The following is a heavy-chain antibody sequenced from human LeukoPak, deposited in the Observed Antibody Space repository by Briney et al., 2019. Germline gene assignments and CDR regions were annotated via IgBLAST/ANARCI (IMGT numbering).Heavy chain of an antibody. CDR1: GFTFSNAW. CDR2: MKSKTDGGTT. V-gene: IGHV3-15*01. CDR3: TTDCDSTSCYAADAAQ. Sequence: GGSLRLSCAGSGFTFSNAWMSWVRQAPGKGLEWVGRMKSKTDGGTTDYAAPVKGRFTISRDDSKNALYLQMNSLKTEDTAVYYCTTDCDSTSCYAADAAQWGQGTLVTVSS. D-gene: IGHD2-2*01. J-gene: IGHJ4*02.